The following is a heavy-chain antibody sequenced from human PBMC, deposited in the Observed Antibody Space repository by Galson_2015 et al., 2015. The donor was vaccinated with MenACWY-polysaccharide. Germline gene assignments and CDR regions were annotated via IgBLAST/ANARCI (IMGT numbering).Heavy chain of an antibody. CDR1: GSRFSNSG. V-gene: IGHV3-33*01. J-gene: IGHJ3*02. D-gene: IGHD6-13*01. Sequence: SLRLSCAASGSRFSNSGMHWVRQAPGKGLEWVAVIQYDGSKIVYADSVKGRFTISRDNSKNTFFLEMNSLGAEDTAVYYCAREGSRIVFHAFDTWGQRTMVTVSS. CDR2: IQYDGSKI. CDR3: AREGSRIVFHAFDT.